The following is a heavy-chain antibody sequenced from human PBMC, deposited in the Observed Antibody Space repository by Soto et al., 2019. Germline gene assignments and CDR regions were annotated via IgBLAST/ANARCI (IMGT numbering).Heavy chain of an antibody. CDR1: GYSFSKYW. J-gene: IGHJ4*02. CDR3: ARGDGIYYFDS. D-gene: IGHD5-12*01. Sequence: EVQLVQSGADVKKPGESLKVSCEGSGYSFSKYWIGWVRQIPGKGLEWMGLIYPGDSDTSYSPSFQGQVTISVDKSISTAYLQWSSLRASDTAIYYCARGDGIYYFDSWGQGTLVTVSS. CDR2: IYPGDSDT. V-gene: IGHV5-51*03.